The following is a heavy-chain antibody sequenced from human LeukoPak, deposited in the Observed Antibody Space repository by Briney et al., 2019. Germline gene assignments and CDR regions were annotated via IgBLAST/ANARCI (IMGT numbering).Heavy chain of an antibody. Sequence: ASVKVSCKASGYTFTSYAINWVRQATGQGLEWMGWMNPNSGNTGYAQKFQGRVTMTRNTSISTAYMELSSLRSEDTAVYYCARGRGAYCGGDCSYFDYWGQGTLVTVSS. J-gene: IGHJ4*02. CDR2: MNPNSGNT. CDR1: GYTFTSYA. D-gene: IGHD2-21*02. V-gene: IGHV1-8*01. CDR3: ARGRGAYCGGDCSYFDY.